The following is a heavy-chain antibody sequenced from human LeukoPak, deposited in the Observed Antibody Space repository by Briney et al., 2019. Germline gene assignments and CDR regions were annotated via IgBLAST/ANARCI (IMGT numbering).Heavy chain of an antibody. J-gene: IGHJ6*03. V-gene: IGHV1-69*05. D-gene: IGHD1-26*01. CDR3: ARNSGSYYGLDYYYYMDV. CDR1: GGTFSSYA. Sequence: SVKVSCKASGGTFSSYAISWVRQAPGQGLEWMGGIIPIFGSANYAQKFQGRVTMTRDTSTSTVYMELSSLRSEDTAVYYCARNSGSYYGLDYYYYMDVWGKGTTVTISS. CDR2: IIPIFGSA.